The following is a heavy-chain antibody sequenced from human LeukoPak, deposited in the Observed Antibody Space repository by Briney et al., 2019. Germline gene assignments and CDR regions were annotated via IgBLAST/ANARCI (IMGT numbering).Heavy chain of an antibody. D-gene: IGHD3-9*01. CDR2: INHRGST. CDR1: GGSFSGYY. V-gene: IGHV4-34*01. CDR3: ARQHGYYDILTGYYANWFDP. J-gene: IGHJ5*02. Sequence: SETLSLTCGVYGGSFSGYYWTWIRQPPGEGLEWIGEINHRGSTKYNPSLESRVTISVDTSENQFSLELNSVTAADTAVYYCARQHGYYDILTGYYANWFDPWGQGTLVTVSS.